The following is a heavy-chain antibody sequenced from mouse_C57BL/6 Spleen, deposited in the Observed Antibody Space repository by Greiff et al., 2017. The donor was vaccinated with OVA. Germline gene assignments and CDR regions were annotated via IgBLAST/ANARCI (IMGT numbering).Heavy chain of an antibody. D-gene: IGHD2-3*01. CDR3: VRDGYYDYYAMDY. CDR2: IRSKSNNYAT. J-gene: IGHJ4*01. CDR1: GFSFNTYA. Sequence: EVKLQESGGGLVQPKGSLKLSCAASGFSFNTYAMNWVRQAPGKGLEWVARIRSKSNNYATYYADSVKDRFTISRDDSESMLYLQMNNLKTEDTAMYYCVRDGYYDYYAMDYWGQGTSVTVSS. V-gene: IGHV10-1*01.